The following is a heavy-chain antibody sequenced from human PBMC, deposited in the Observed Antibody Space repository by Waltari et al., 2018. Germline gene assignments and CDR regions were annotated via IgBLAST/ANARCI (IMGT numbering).Heavy chain of an antibody. D-gene: IGHD2-15*01. J-gene: IGHJ4*02. CDR3: ARGGSGLNS. V-gene: IGHV4-59*11. Sequence: QVQLQESGPGLVEPSETLSLTCTVSGGSISNHYWSWIRQPPEKGLEWIGYIYFTGSTNYNPSLKSRVTISVDTSKNQFALKVTSVTAADTAVYYCARGGSGLNSWGQGTLVTVSS. CDR1: GGSISNHY. CDR2: IYFTGST.